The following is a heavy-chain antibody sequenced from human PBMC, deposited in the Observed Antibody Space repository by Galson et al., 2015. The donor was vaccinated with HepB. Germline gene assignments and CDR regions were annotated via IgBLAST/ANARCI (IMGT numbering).Heavy chain of an antibody. CDR3: ARDKGYSPNWEAPMDV. D-gene: IGHD5-12*01. CDR1: GGPFSSYA. Sequence: SVKVSCKASGGPFSSYAITWVRQAPGQGLEWMGGIIPIFGTTNYAQKFQGRLTITAEESTGTTHMELSSLRSEDTAVYYCARDKGYSPNWEAPMDVWGQGTTVIVSS. J-gene: IGHJ6*02. V-gene: IGHV1-69*13. CDR2: IIPIFGTT.